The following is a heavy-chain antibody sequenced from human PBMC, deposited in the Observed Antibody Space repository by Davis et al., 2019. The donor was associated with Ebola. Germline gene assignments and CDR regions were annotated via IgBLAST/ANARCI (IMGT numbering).Heavy chain of an antibody. CDR2: VRHIGGRT. CDR1: GFTFSSYA. V-gene: IGHV3-23*01. D-gene: IGHD2-15*01. Sequence: PGGSLRLSCAASGFTFSSYAMSWVRQAPGKGLEWVSTVRHIGGRTDYADSVKGRFTISRDNSKNTLYLQTNSLRVEDTAVYYCAKAIYCSGGSCNLQFGYWGQGTLVTVSS. CDR3: AKAIYCSGGSCNLQFGY. J-gene: IGHJ4*02.